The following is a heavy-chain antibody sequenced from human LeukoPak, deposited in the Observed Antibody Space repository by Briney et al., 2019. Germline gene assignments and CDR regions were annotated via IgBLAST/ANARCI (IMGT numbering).Heavy chain of an antibody. CDR2: IIPIFGTA. J-gene: IGHJ6*03. Sequence: SVKVSCKASGGTFSSYAISWVRQAPGQGLEWMGGIIPIFGTANYAQKFQGRVTITTDESTSTAYMELSSLRSEDTAVYYCARVYAPAASYYYYMDVWGKGTTVTVSS. CDR3: ARVYAPAASYYYYMDV. CDR1: GGTFSSYA. V-gene: IGHV1-69*05. D-gene: IGHD2-2*01.